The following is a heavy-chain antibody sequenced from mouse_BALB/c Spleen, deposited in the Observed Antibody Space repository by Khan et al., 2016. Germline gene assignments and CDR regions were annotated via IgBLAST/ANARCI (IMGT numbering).Heavy chain of an antibody. Sequence: QVQLKQSGPGLVQPSQSLSITCTVSGFSLISYGVHWVRQSPGKGLEWLGVIWSDGSTDYNAAFISRLSISKDNSKSQVFFKMNSLQADDTAIYYCARDDFYFDYWGQGTTLTVSS. CDR3: ARDDFYFDY. V-gene: IGHV2-4-1*01. D-gene: IGHD2-13*01. CDR1: GFSLISYG. CDR2: IWSDGST. J-gene: IGHJ2*01.